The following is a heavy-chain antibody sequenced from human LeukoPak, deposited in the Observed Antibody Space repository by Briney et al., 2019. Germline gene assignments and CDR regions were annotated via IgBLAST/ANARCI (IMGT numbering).Heavy chain of an antibody. D-gene: IGHD6-13*01. Sequence: ASVKVSCKASGYTFTGYYMHWVRQAPGQGLEWMGWINPNSGGTNYAQKFQGRVTMTRDTSISTAYMDLSRLRSDDTAVYYCARPVGKQLRDDYWGQGTLVTVSS. CDR3: ARPVGKQLRDDY. J-gene: IGHJ4*02. V-gene: IGHV1-2*02. CDR1: GYTFTGYY. CDR2: INPNSGGT.